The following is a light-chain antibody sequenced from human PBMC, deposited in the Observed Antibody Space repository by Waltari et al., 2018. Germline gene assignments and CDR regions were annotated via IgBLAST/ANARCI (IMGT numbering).Light chain of an antibody. J-gene: IGKJ4*01. CDR1: QDISSF. CDR3: QQYHSLPLT. CDR2: STN. V-gene: IGKV1-39*01. Sequence: DIQMTQSPSSLSASVGDRVTITCRASQDISSFLNWYQRKPGKAPKLLIYSTNRLESGVPSRFSGSGSGTEFTVTISSLQPEDSATYYCQQYHSLPLTFGGGTKVEIK.